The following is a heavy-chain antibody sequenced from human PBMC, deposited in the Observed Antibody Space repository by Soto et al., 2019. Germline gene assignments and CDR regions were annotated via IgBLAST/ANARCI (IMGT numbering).Heavy chain of an antibody. V-gene: IGHV3-21*01. CDR3: AKDHYGDYNYYYYYGMDV. CDR1: GFTFSGYV. D-gene: IGHD4-17*01. J-gene: IGHJ6*02. CDR2: ISSTSSYI. Sequence: GGSLRLSCAASGFTFSGYVMNWVRQAPGKGLEWVSSISSTSSYIYYADSVKGRFTISRDNAKNTLYLQMNSLRAEDTELYYCAKDHYGDYNYYYYYGMDVWGQGTTVTVSS.